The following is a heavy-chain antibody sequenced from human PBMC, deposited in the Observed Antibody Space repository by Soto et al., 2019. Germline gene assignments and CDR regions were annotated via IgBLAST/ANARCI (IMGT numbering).Heavy chain of an antibody. J-gene: IGHJ3*02. CDR3: AREDAFDI. V-gene: IGHV3-30-3*01. CDR2: ISYDGSNK. Sequence: QVQLVECGGGVVQPGRSLRLSCAASGFTFSSYAMHWVRQAPGKGLEWVAVISYDGSNKYYADSVKGRFTISRDNSKNTLYLQMNSLRAEDTAVYYCAREDAFDIWGQGTMVTVSS. CDR1: GFTFSSYA.